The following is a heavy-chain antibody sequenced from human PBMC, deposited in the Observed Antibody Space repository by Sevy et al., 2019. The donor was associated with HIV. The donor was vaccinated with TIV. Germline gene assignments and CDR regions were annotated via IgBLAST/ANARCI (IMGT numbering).Heavy chain of an antibody. V-gene: IGHV3-30*18. CDR3: AKLPMPLYSFYGGGDPPDYDAFDI. CDR1: GFTFSSYG. Sequence: GSLRLSCAASGFTFSSYGMHWVRQAPGKGLEWVAVISYDGSNKYYADSVKGRFTISRDNSKNTLYLQMNSLRAEDTAVYYCAKLPMPLYSFYGGGDPPDYDAFDIWGQGTMVTISS. D-gene: IGHD2-21*02. CDR2: ISYDGSNK. J-gene: IGHJ3*02.